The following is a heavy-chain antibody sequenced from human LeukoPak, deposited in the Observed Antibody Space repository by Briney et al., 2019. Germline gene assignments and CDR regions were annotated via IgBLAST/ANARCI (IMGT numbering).Heavy chain of an antibody. V-gene: IGHV3-33*01. Sequence: GGSLKLSCAASGHTFSSYGMHWVRQAPGKGLEWVAVIWNDGSKQYYLDSVKGRFTISRDDSKNTLYLQMNSLRAEDTALYYCARSAYGDYLGHDTFDMWGQGTMVTVSS. CDR3: ARSAYGDYLGHDTFDM. CDR2: IWNDGSKQ. CDR1: GHTFSSYG. D-gene: IGHD4-17*01. J-gene: IGHJ3*02.